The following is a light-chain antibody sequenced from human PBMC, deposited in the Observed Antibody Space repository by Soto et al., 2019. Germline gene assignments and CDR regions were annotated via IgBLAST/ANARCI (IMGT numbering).Light chain of an antibody. J-gene: IGKJ1*01. Sequence: EIVLTQSPGTLSLSPGERVTLSCWASQSLDKNNLVWYQQKPGQSPRLLIYGASRRATGIPDRFSGSGSGTDFTLTNSRLEAEDFAVYFCHHYANSIWTFGQGTKVEIK. CDR3: HHYANSIWT. CDR2: GAS. V-gene: IGKV3-20*01. CDR1: QSLDKNN.